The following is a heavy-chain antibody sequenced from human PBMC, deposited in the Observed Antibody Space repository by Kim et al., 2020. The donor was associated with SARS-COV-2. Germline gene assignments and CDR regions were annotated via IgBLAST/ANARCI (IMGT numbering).Heavy chain of an antibody. Sequence: SETLSLTCTVSGVSISSYYWSWIRQPPGKGLEWIGYIYYSGSADYNPSLKSRVTISVDTSKNQFSLKLSSVTAADTAVYYCARGKFAPNYWGQGTLGTVS. V-gene: IGHV4-59*01. CDR3: ARGKFAPNY. J-gene: IGHJ4*02. CDR1: GVSISSYY. CDR2: IYYSGSA.